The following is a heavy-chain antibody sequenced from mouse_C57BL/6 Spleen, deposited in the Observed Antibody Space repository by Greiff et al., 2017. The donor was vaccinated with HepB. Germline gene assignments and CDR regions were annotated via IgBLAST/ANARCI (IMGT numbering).Heavy chain of an antibody. CDR1: GYAFSSSW. Sequence: VQLQQSGPELVKPGASVKISCKASGYAFSSSWMNWVKQRPGKGLEWIGRIYPGDGDTNYNGKFKGKATLTADKSSSTAYMQLSSLTSEDSAVYFCARSHYYGFDYWGQGTTLTVSS. D-gene: IGHD1-2*01. CDR2: IYPGDGDT. CDR3: ARSHYYGFDY. J-gene: IGHJ2*01. V-gene: IGHV1-82*01.